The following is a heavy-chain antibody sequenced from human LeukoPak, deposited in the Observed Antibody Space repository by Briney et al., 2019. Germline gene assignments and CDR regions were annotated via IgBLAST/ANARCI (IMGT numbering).Heavy chain of an antibody. D-gene: IGHD2-21*01. V-gene: IGHV1-8*01. J-gene: IGHJ4*02. CDR3: ARVAGNCGGDCYRLVY. CDR1: GYTFTTYD. Sequence: GASVKVSCKASGYTFTTYDINWVRQATGQGLEWMAWMNPNSGNTGYAQKFQGRVTMTRNTSISTAYMELSSLRSEDTGVYYCARVAGNCGGDCYRLVYWGQGTLVTVAS. CDR2: MNPNSGNT.